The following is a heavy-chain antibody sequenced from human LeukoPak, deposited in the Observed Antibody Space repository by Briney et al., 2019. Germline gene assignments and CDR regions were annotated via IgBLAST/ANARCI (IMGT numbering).Heavy chain of an antibody. D-gene: IGHD3-10*01. CDR3: ARVELRNARFGELLLFDY. CDR1: GFTFSSYW. V-gene: IGHV3-7*03. Sequence: GGSLRLSCAAPGFTFSSYWMSWVRQAPGKGLEWVANIKQDGSEKYYVDSVKGRFTISRDNAKNSLYLQMNSLRAEDTAVYYCARVELRNARFGELLLFDYWGQGTLVTVSS. CDR2: IKQDGSEK. J-gene: IGHJ4*02.